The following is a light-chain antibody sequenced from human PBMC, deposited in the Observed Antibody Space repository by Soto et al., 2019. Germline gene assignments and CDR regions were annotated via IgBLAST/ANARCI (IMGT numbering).Light chain of an antibody. V-gene: IGKV3-15*01. CDR1: QTVHSN. CDR3: HQYNDWPVYT. Sequence: EIVMTQSPANLSVSPGGRATLSCRASQTVHSNLAWYQHKSGQAPRLLIYGATTRATGIPARISGSGSVTEFTLTITSLQSEYSAVYFCHQYNDWPVYTFGPGTKLEIK. J-gene: IGKJ2*01. CDR2: GAT.